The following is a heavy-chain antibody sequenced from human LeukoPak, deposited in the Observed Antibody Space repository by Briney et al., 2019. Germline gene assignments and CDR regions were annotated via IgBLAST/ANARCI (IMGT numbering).Heavy chain of an antibody. CDR2: IYYSEST. CDR3: ASTIAESDYYGMDV. Sequence: PSETLSLTCTVSGGSISSGDYYWSWIRQPPGKGPEWIGYIYYSESTYYNPSLKSRVTISVDTSKNQFSLKLSSVTAADTAVYYCASTIAESDYYGMDVWGQGTTVTVSS. V-gene: IGHV4-30-4*01. J-gene: IGHJ6*02. CDR1: GGSISSGDYY. D-gene: IGHD3-10*01.